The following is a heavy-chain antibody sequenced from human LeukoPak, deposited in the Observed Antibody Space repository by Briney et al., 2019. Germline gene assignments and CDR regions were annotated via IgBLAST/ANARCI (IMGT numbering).Heavy chain of an antibody. V-gene: IGHV4-59*01. CDR3: ARGEYFYGSRSYYGFDY. CDR2: IYYSGST. CDR1: GGSISSYY. D-gene: IGHD3-10*01. Sequence: PSETLSLTCTVSGGSISSYYWSWIRQPPGKGLEWIGYIYYSGSTNYNPSLKSRVTISVDTSKNQFSLKLSSVTAADTAVYYCARGEYFYGSRSYYGFDYWGQGILVTVSS. J-gene: IGHJ4*02.